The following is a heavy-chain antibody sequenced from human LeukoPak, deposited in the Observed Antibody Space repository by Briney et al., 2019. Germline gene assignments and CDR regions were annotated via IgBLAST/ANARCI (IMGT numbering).Heavy chain of an antibody. CDR1: GFTFSGSA. J-gene: IGHJ4*02. V-gene: IGHV3-7*03. CDR3: ARDRDWYSFDS. Sequence: GGSLRLSCATSGFTFSGSAIHWVRQAPGKGLEWVANIKQDGSEKYYVDSVKGRFTISRDNAKNSLYLQMNSLRAEDTAVYYCARDRDWYSFDSWGQGTLVTVSS. D-gene: IGHD6-19*01. CDR2: IKQDGSEK.